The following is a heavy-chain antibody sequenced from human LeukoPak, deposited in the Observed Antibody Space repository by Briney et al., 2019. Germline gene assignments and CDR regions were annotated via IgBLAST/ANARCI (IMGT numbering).Heavy chain of an antibody. D-gene: IGHD3-10*01. CDR3: ANYGSGSYRFDP. CDR2: IHHSGST. V-gene: IGHV4-31*03. CDR1: GGSISSGGYY. Sequence: SQTLSLTCTVSGGSISSGGYYWSWIRQHPGKGLEWIGYIHHSGSTYYNPSLKSRLIISLDTSKNQFSLKLNSVTAADTAVYYCANYGSGSYRFDPWGQGTLVTVSS. J-gene: IGHJ5*02.